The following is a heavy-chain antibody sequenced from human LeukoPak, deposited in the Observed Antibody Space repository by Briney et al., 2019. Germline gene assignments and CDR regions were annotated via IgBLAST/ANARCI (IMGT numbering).Heavy chain of an antibody. CDR1: GASLSGYH. CDR3: ASSIAVAGYYFDY. D-gene: IGHD6-19*01. J-gene: IGHJ4*02. V-gene: IGHV4-34*01. Sequence: PSETLSLTCAVYGASLSGYHCSWIRQPPGKGLEWIGEINHSGSTNYNPSLKSRVTMSVDTSKNQFSLKLSSVTAADTAVYYCASSIAVAGYYFDYWGQGTLVTVSS. CDR2: INHSGST.